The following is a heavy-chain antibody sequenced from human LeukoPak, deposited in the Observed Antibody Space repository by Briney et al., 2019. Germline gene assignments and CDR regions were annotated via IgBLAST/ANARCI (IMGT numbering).Heavy chain of an antibody. J-gene: IGHJ6*03. CDR3: ARALSNYVDYHYCYYMDV. CDR1: GFTFDDYG. CDR2: INWNGVST. D-gene: IGHD4-11*01. Sequence: GGSLTLSCAASGFTFDDYGMSWVRQAPGKGLEWVSGINWNGVSTIYVDSVKGRFTISRDNAKNSLYLQMNSLRAEDTALYYCARALSNYVDYHYCYYMDVWGKGTAVTVSS. V-gene: IGHV3-20*04.